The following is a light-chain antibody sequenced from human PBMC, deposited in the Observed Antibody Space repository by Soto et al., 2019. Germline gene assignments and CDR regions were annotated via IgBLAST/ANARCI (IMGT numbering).Light chain of an antibody. J-gene: IGKJ1*01. V-gene: IGKV3-20*01. CDR1: QRVRSGD. CDR3: QQYGSSPWT. CDR2: GSP. Sequence: EIVLTQSPGSLSLSPGERATLSWSDSQRVRSGDLAWYQQRPGQAPRLLIYGSPSRATGIPDRFRGSGSGTDFTLTIRRLEPDDFAMYYCQQYGSSPWTFGQGTKEEIQ.